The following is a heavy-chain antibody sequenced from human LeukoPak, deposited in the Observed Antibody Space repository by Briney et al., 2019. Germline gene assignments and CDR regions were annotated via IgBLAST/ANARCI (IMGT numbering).Heavy chain of an antibody. V-gene: IGHV3-9*01. Sequence: PGGSLRLSCAASGFTFSSYAMHWVRQAPGKGLEWVSGISWNSGSIGYADSVKGRFTISRDNAKDSLYLQMNSLRAEDTALYYCAKDRAVTPAGSVDYWGQGTLVTVSS. J-gene: IGHJ4*02. CDR3: AKDRAVTPAGSVDY. CDR2: ISWNSGSI. CDR1: GFTFSSYA. D-gene: IGHD4-17*01.